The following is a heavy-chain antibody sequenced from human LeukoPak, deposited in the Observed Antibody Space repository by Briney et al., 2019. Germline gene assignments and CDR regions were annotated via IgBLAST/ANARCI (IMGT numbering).Heavy chain of an antibody. V-gene: IGHV4-59*01. Sequence: SETLSLTCTVSGGSISSYYWSWIRQPPGKGLEWIGYIYYSGSTNYNPSLESRVTISVDTSKNQFSLKLSSMTAADTAVYYCARGHFGMAATKHDAFDIWGQGTMVTVSS. CDR3: ARGHFGMAATKHDAFDI. J-gene: IGHJ3*02. D-gene: IGHD5-24*01. CDR1: GGSISSYY. CDR2: IYYSGST.